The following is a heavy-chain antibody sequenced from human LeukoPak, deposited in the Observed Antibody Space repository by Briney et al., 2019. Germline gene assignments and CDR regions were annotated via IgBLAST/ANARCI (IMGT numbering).Heavy chain of an antibody. V-gene: IGHV4-34*01. CDR3: ARGYVVVPAAPEANWFDP. D-gene: IGHD2-2*01. J-gene: IGHJ5*02. CDR2: INHSGST. CDR1: GGSFSGHY. Sequence: PSETLSLTCAVYGGSFSGHYWSWIRQPPGKGLEWIGEINHSGSTNYNPSLKSRVTISVDTSKNQFSLKLSSVTAADTAVYYCARGYVVVPAAPEANWFDPWGQGTLVTVSS.